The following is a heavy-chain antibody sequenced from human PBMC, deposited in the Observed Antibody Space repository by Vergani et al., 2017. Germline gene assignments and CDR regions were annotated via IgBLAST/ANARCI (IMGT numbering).Heavy chain of an antibody. V-gene: IGHV3-53*02. CDR1: GFTVSSNY. CDR2: IYSGGST. D-gene: IGHD2-2*01. CDR3: ARGGRYCSSTSCYLYY. Sequence: EVQLVETGGGLIQPGGSLRLSCAASGFTVSSNYMSWVRQAPGKGLEWVSVIYSGGSTYYADSVKGRFTISRDNSKNTRYLQMNSLRAEDTAVYYCARGGRYCSSTSCYLYYWGQGTLVTVSS. J-gene: IGHJ4*02.